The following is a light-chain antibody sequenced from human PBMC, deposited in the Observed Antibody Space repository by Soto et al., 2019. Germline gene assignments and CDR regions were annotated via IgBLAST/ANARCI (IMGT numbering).Light chain of an antibody. J-gene: IGLJ2*01. CDR2: EVS. CDR1: SSDVGGYNY. V-gene: IGLV2-8*01. Sequence: QSALTQPPSASGSTGQSVTNSCTGTSSDVGGYNYVSWYQQQSGKAPKLMIYEVSKRPSGVPDRFSGSKSGNTASLTVSGLQAEDEADYYCSSYAGSNTVVFGGGTKLTVL. CDR3: SSYAGSNTVV.